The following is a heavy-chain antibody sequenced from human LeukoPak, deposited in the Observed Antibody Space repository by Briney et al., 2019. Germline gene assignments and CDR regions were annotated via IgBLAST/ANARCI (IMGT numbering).Heavy chain of an antibody. CDR3: ARGRPAAGQYYFDS. J-gene: IGHJ4*02. CDR1: GGSISSSAYY. Sequence: PGTPCLTCTVSGGSISSSAYYWGWIRQPPGKGLEWIGTIYYSGSTYYSPSLNSRVTISVDPSKNQFSLNLSSVTAADTAIYYCARGRPAAGQYYFDSWGQGTLVTVSS. CDR2: IYYSGST. D-gene: IGHD6-13*01. V-gene: IGHV4-39*01.